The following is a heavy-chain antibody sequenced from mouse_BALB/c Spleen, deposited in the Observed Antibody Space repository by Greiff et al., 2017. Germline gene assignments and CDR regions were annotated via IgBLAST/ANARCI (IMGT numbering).Heavy chain of an antibody. CDR3: ARDDGNALFDY. V-gene: IGHV1-7*01. CDR1: GYTFTSYW. CDR2: INPSTGYT. D-gene: IGHD2-1*01. J-gene: IGHJ2*01. Sequence: QVQLQQSGAELAKPGASVKMSCKASGYTFTSYWMHWVKQRPGQGLEWIGYINPSTGYTEYNQKFKDKATLTADKSSSTAYMQLSSLTSEDSAVYYCARDDGNALFDYWGQGTTLTVSA.